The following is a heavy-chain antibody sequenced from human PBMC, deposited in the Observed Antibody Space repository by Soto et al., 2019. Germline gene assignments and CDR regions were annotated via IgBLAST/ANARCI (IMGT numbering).Heavy chain of an antibody. Sequence: EVQLLESGGGVVHPGGSLRLSCAASGFTFRTYAMNWVRQAPGKGLEWVSGIGGSGAGTYYADSVKGRFTISRDNSKNPLDVQERGLRAGSTTLRYFAKGIAAPRGGGHYYFDCWGQGTLVTVSS. CDR1: GFTFRTYA. J-gene: IGHJ4*02. CDR3: AKGIAAPRGGGHYYFDC. CDR2: IGGSGAGT. V-gene: IGHV3-23*01. D-gene: IGHD6-6*01.